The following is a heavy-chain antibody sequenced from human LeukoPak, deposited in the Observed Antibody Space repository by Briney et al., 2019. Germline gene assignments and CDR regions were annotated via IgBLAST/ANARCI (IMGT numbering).Heavy chain of an antibody. CDR2: ITWNGGST. V-gene: IGHV3-20*01. D-gene: IGHD3-3*01. J-gene: IGHJ6*02. CDR1: GFTFDDYG. Sequence: GGSLRLPCTAAGFTFDDYGMSWVRQIPGKGLEWVAGITWNGGSTDYAVSVRGRFTISRDNAKKSVYLQMNSLRAEDAALYHCARDGKRVTTQFYYYGIDLWGQGTTVTVSS. CDR3: ARDGKRVTTQFYYYGIDL.